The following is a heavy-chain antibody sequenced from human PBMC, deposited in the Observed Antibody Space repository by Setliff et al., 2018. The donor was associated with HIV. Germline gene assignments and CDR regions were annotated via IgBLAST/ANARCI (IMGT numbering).Heavy chain of an antibody. D-gene: IGHD3-22*01. CDR1: GGSISGFY. J-gene: IGHJ4*02. Sequence: SETLSLTCTVSGGSISGFYWSWIRQSAGKGLEWIGRIHTSGDSDFNPSLKSRVTMSVDTSKNQFSLDLTSVTAADTAFYYCARHRRYDSSGYRPYYFDYWGPGTLVTVSS. CDR3: ARHRRYDSSGYRPYYFDY. CDR2: IHTSGDS. V-gene: IGHV4-4*07.